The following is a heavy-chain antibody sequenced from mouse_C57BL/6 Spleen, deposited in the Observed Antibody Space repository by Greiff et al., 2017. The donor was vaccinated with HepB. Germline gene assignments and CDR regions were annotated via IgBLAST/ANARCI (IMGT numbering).Heavy chain of an antibody. V-gene: IGHV5-17*01. CDR2: ISSGSSTI. Sequence: EVKLVESGGGLVKPGGSLKLSCAASGFTFSDYGMHWVRQAPEEGLEWVGYISSGSSTIYYADKVKGRFTISRDNATNTLYLQMTRLRSEDTAMYYWARVVRQSHWYYDVWGTGTTVTVSS. CDR3: ARVVRQSHWYYDV. J-gene: IGHJ1*03. D-gene: IGHD2-14*01. CDR1: GFTFSDYG.